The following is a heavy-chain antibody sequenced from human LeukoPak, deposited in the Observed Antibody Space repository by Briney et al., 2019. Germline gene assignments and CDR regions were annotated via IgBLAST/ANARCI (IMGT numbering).Heavy chain of an antibody. V-gene: IGHV4-61*02. CDR2: IYTSGST. CDR1: GGSISSGSYY. D-gene: IGHD3-10*01. J-gene: IGHJ5*02. Sequence: SETLSLTCTVSGGSISSGSYYWSWIRQPAGKGLEWIGRIYTSGSTNYNPSLKSRVTISVDTSKNQFSLKLSSVTAADTAVYYCARGGTYYGSQRENWFDPWGQGTLGTVSS. CDR3: ARGGTYYGSQRENWFDP.